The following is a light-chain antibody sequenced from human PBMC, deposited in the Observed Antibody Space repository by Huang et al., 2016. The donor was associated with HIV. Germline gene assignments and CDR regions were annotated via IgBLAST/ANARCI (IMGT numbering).Light chain of an antibody. CDR3: QQANSFPYT. CDR2: TAS. Sequence: DIQMPQSPSSVSASVGDRVTITCRASQGVSTWVVGYQQTPGKAPKVLIHTASSLQSGVPARFSGSGSGTDFTLTISSLQPEDFATYYCQQANSFPYTFGQGTKLEIK. J-gene: IGKJ2*01. CDR1: QGVSTW. V-gene: IGKV1-12*01.